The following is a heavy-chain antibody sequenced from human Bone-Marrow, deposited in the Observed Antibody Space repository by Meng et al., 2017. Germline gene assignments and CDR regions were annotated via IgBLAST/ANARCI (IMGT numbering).Heavy chain of an antibody. CDR2: INPNSGGT. CDR3: ASDHK. Sequence: QVQLVQSGAEVKKPGASVKVSCKASGYTFTDYYIHWVRQTPGQGLEWMGRINPNSGGTNFAQKFQGRVTLTRDTSISTSYMDLSRLTFDDTAFYYCASDHKWGQGTLVTVSS. V-gene: IGHV1-2*06. CDR1: GYTFTDYY. J-gene: IGHJ4*02.